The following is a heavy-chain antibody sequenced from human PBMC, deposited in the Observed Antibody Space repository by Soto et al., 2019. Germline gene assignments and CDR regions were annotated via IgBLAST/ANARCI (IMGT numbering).Heavy chain of an antibody. Sequence: ASVKVSCKASGYTFTTYSMHWVRQAPGQRLEWMGWIHAGNGNTEHSQKFQGRVTITRDTSASTAYLELGSLRSEDTAVYYCARAACSSTSCYNYYAYGMDVWGQGTAVTVSS. J-gene: IGHJ6*02. CDR1: GYTFTTYS. V-gene: IGHV1-3*01. CDR3: ARAACSSTSCYNYYAYGMDV. CDR2: IHAGNGNT. D-gene: IGHD2-2*01.